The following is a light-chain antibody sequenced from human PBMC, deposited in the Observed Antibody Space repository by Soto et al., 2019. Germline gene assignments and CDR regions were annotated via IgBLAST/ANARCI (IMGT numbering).Light chain of an antibody. CDR3: NSYTSSSTYV. CDR1: SSDVGGYNY. Sequence: QSALTQPASVSGYPGQSITISCTGTSSDVGGYNYVSWYQQHPGKAPKLMIYDVSNRPSGVSNRFSGSKSGNTASLTISGLQAEDEADYYCNSYTSSSTYVFGTGTKLTVL. J-gene: IGLJ1*01. CDR2: DVS. V-gene: IGLV2-14*01.